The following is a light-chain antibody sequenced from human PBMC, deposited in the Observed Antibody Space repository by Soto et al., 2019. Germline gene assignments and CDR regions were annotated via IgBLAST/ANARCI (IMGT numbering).Light chain of an antibody. CDR3: QHNNRYPLT. CDR1: QNLNSY. V-gene: IGKV1-5*03. J-gene: IGKJ4*01. Sequence: DIQMTQSPSTLSASLGDRVTITCRASQNLNSYLAWYQQKPGKAPKLLIYKASRLESEVPSRFSGSGSGPDFILAISSLQHDDFANYYFQHNNRYPLTFGGGTEVDIK. CDR2: KAS.